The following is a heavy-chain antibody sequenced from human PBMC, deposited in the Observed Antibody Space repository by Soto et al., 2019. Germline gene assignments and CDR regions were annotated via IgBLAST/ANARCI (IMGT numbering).Heavy chain of an antibody. CDR1: GGSFSGYY. J-gene: IGHJ6*02. V-gene: IGHV4-34*01. D-gene: IGHD6-19*01. Sequence: NPSETLSLTCAVYGGSFSGYYWSWIRQPPGKGLEWIGEINHSGSTNYNPSLKSRVTISVDTSKNQFSLKLSSVTAADTAVYYCARRYSSGWRDYYYYGMDVWGQGTTVTASS. CDR2: INHSGST. CDR3: ARRYSSGWRDYYYYGMDV.